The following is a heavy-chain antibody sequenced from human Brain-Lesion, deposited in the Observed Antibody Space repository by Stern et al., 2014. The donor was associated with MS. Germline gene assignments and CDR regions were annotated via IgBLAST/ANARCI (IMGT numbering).Heavy chain of an antibody. CDR2: IDPSDSNP. CDR1: GYSFTSDW. D-gene: IGHD3-16*01. Sequence: EVQLVQSGAEVKKPGESLRISCHGSGYSFTSDWISWVRQMPGKGLEWMGRIDPSDSNPNYSPSFQGHVTISADKSINTAYLDWRSLKASDTAMYYCARHMGEGLSIDYWGQGTLVTVSS. J-gene: IGHJ4*02. V-gene: IGHV5-10-1*01. CDR3: ARHMGEGLSIDY.